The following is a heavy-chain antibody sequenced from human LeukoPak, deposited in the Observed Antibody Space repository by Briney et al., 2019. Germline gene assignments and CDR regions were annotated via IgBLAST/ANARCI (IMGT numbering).Heavy chain of an antibody. D-gene: IGHD3-10*01. J-gene: IGHJ4*02. CDR2: IFYSGTT. V-gene: IGHV4-39*01. CDR1: GGSISSSSYY. CDR3: ARQTYFGSGGLD. Sequence: SETLSLTCTVSGGSISSSSYYWGWIRQPPGKGLEWIGSIFYSGTTYYNASLKSRVTISVDTSKNQFSLKLSSVTAADTAVYYCARQTYFGSGGLDWGQGTLVTVSS.